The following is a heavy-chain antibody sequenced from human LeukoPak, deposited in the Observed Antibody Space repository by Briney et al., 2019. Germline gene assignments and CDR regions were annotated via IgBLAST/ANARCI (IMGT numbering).Heavy chain of an antibody. V-gene: IGHV4-61*02. D-gene: IGHD3-10*01. CDR3: AREGKITMVRGVIRYYYMDV. Sequence: KTSETLSLTCTVSGGSISSGSYYWSWIRQPAGKGLEWIGRIFTSGSTKYNPSLKSRVTISVDTSKNQFSLKLSSVTAADTAVYYCAREGKITMVRGVIRYYYMDVWGKGTTVTISS. CDR1: GGSISSGSYY. J-gene: IGHJ6*03. CDR2: IFTSGST.